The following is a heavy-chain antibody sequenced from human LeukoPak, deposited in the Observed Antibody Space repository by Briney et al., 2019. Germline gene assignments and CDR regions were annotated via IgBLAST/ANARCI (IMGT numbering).Heavy chain of an antibody. CDR1: GGSISRYY. D-gene: IGHD3-22*01. CDR2: IYYSGST. Sequence: PSETLSLTCTVSGGSISRYYWSWIRQPPGKGLEWIGYIYYSGSTNYNPSLKSRVTISVDTSKNQFSLKLSSVTAADTAVYYCARGLRTYYYDSSGYSYWGQGTLVTVSS. V-gene: IGHV4-59*12. J-gene: IGHJ4*02. CDR3: ARGLRTYYYDSSGYSY.